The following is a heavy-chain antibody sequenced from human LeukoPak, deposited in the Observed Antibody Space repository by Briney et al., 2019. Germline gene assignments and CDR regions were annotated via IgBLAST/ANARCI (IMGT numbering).Heavy chain of an antibody. CDR2: INYKGGTT. J-gene: IGHJ4*02. CDR1: GFTLSSFC. V-gene: IGHV3-64*02. D-gene: IGHD1-14*01. Sequence: GGSLTLSCAASGFTLSSFCIHWVRQSPGRGMGYVSAINYKGGTTYYADSVKGRFTISRDNSKNTLYLQMASLRDEDMGVYYCARVGPETAFDYWGQGTLVTVSS. CDR3: ARVGPETAFDY.